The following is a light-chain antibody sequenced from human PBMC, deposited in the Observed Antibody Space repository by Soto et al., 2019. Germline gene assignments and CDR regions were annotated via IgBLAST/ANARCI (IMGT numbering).Light chain of an antibody. CDR1: KLGDIS. J-gene: IGLJ2*01. CDR3: QAWDSRTVV. V-gene: IGLV3-1*01. CDR2: QDD. Sequence: SYELTQPPSVSVSPGQTASITCSGDKLGDISACWLQQKPGQSPVLVICQDDRRPSGIPERFSGSNSGNTATLTISGTQAMDEADYYCQAWDSRTVVFGGGTKVTVL.